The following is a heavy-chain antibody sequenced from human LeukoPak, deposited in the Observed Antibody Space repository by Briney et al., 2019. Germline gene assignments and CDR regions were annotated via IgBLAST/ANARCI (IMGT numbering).Heavy chain of an antibody. D-gene: IGHD4-17*01. CDR1: GFTFSSYA. CDR2: ISYDGSNK. V-gene: IGHV3-30-3*01. CDR3: ARDHDYGDYGAVDY. J-gene: IGHJ4*02. Sequence: GGSLGLSCAASGFTFSSYAMHWVRQAPGKGLEWVAVISYDGSNKYYADSVKGRFTISRDKSKNTLYLQMNSLRAEDTAVYYCARDHDYGDYGAVDYWGQGTLVTVSS.